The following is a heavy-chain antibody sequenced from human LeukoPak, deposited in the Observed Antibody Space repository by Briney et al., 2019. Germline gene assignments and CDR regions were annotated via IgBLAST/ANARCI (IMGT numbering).Heavy chain of an antibody. CDR2: INWNGGST. J-gene: IGHJ4*02. Sequence: PGGSLRLSCAASGFTFDDYGMSWVRRAPGKGLEWVSGINWNGGSTGYADSVKGRFTISRDNAKNSLYLQMNSLRAEDTAVYYCARSGEVVTATREGYFDYWGQGTLVTVSS. V-gene: IGHV3-20*04. CDR3: ARSGEVVTATREGYFDY. D-gene: IGHD2-21*02. CDR1: GFTFDDYG.